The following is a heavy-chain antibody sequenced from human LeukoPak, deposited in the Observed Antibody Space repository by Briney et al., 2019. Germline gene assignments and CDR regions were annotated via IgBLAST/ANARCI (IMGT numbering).Heavy chain of an antibody. Sequence: GESLKISCKGSGYSFTSYWIGWVRQMPGKGLEWMGIIYPGDSDTRYSPSFQGQVTISADKSISTAYLQWSSLKASDTAMYYCARQWSYYDSSGYYYAFDIWGQGTMVTVSS. J-gene: IGHJ3*02. CDR3: ARQWSYYDSSGYYYAFDI. CDR1: GYSFTSYW. V-gene: IGHV5-51*01. CDR2: IYPGDSDT. D-gene: IGHD3-22*01.